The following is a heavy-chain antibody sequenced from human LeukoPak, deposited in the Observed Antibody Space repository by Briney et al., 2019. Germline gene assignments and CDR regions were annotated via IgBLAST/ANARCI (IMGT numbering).Heavy chain of an antibody. J-gene: IGHJ3*02. Sequence: SETLSLTCTVSVGSITGYHWSWIRQPPGKGLEWIGYIYSNEATQYKPSLKSRVTISADTSKNQFSLRLTSVSAADTAIYYCARRNDFDIWGQGTMVTVSS. V-gene: IGHV4-4*08. CDR2: IYSNEAT. CDR3: ARRNDFDI. CDR1: VGSITGYH.